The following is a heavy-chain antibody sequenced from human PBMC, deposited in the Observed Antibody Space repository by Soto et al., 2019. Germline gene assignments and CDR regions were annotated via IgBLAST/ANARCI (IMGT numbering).Heavy chain of an antibody. CDR3: AKDFSPEGRSPDGFDV. Sequence: GWSLRLSCAASVSTFINFGMHYVRQAPGKGLEWVAVISYDGSHEYYADSVRGRFTISRDNSKNTLNLQMNSLRPEDTALYYCAKDFSPEGRSPDGFDVWGQGTMVTVSS. CDR2: ISYDGSHE. J-gene: IGHJ3*01. V-gene: IGHV3-30*18. CDR1: VSTFINFG.